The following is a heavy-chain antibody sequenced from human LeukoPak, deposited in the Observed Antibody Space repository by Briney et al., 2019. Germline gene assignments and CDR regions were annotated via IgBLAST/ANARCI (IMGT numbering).Heavy chain of an antibody. CDR1: GFTFSSYG. CDR3: AKGAWERYYYYMDV. Sequence: GGSLRLSCAASGFTFSSYGMHWVRQAPGKGLEWVAFIRYDGSNKYYADSVKGRFTISRDNSKNTLYLQMNSLRAEDTAVYYCAKGAWERYYYYMDVWGKGTTVTISS. CDR2: IRYDGSNK. D-gene: IGHD1-1*01. V-gene: IGHV3-30*02. J-gene: IGHJ6*03.